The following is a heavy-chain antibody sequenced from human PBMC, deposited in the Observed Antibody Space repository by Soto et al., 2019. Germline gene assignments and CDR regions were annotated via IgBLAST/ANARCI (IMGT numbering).Heavy chain of an antibody. D-gene: IGHD4-17*01. CDR1: GFTFNTFG. CDR2: ISYDGSNK. CDR3: APLTTVTTMIFYYYGMDV. Sequence: QVQLVESGGGVVQPGRSLRLSCAASGFTFNTFGMHWVRQAPGKGLEWLAVISYDGSNKYYADSVKGRFTVSRDNSKNTLYLQMNRLRVEDTAVYFCAPLTTVTTMIFYYYGMDVWGQGTTVTVSS. V-gene: IGHV3-30*03. J-gene: IGHJ6*02.